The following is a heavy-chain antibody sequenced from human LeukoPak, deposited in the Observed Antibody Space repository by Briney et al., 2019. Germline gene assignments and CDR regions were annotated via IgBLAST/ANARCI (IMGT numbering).Heavy chain of an antibody. Sequence: GWSLRLSCAASGFTFSSYEMNWVRQAPGKGLEWVSYISSSGSTIYYAYSVKGRFTISRDNAKNSLYLQMNSLRAEDTAVYYCARDAKYYDFWSGYSTGGDGFDYWGQGTLVTVSS. J-gene: IGHJ4*02. D-gene: IGHD3-3*01. CDR3: ARDAKYYDFWSGYSTGGDGFDY. CDR2: ISSSGSTI. CDR1: GFTFSSYE. V-gene: IGHV3-48*03.